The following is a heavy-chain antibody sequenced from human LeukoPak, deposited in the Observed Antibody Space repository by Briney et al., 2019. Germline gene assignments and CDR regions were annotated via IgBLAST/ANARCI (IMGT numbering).Heavy chain of an antibody. CDR1: GLTFRSYW. CDR2: INEDGSEK. D-gene: IGHD3-9*01. V-gene: IGHV3-7*04. CDR3: ARGVFRYSD. J-gene: IGHJ4*02. Sequence: GGALRLSCAVSGLTFRSYWMAWVRQAPGKGLEWVANINEDGSEKYYADSVKGRFTISRDNAKTSLYVQMNSLRAEDTAVYYCARGVFRYSDWGQGTLVTVSS.